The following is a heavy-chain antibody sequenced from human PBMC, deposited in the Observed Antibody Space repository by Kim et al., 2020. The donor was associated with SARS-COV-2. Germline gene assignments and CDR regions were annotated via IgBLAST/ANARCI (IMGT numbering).Heavy chain of an antibody. CDR2: IIPIFGTA. CDR1: GGTFSNYA. D-gene: IGHD3-10*01. Sequence: SVKVSCKTSGGTFSNYAINWVRQAPGQGLEWMGGIIPIFGTANYAQKFQGRVTITADESTSTTYMELSSLRSEDTAVYYCARSPLWFGELGCFDYWGQGTLVTVSS. V-gene: IGHV1-69*13. J-gene: IGHJ4*02. CDR3: ARSPLWFGELGCFDY.